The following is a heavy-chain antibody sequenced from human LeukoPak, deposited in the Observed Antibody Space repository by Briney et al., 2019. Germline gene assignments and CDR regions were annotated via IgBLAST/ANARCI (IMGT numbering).Heavy chain of an antibody. D-gene: IGHD1-26*01. J-gene: IGHJ4*02. CDR3: ARDSPFEWDVFGDSFDI. CDR2: MHYRGNT. CDR1: GGSISSHY. Sequence: SSETLSLTCTVSGGSISSHYWSWIRQSPGKGLEWIGFMHYRGNTNSNPSLRSRVTISMDTSKNQFSLKMSSVTAADTAVYYCARDSPFEWDVFGDSFDIWGQGTLVTVSS. V-gene: IGHV4-59*11.